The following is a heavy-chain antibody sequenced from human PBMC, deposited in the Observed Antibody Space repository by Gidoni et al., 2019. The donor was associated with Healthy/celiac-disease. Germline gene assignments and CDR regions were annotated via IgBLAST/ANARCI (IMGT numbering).Heavy chain of an antibody. Sequence: QVQLVESGGGVVQHGRSLRPSCAASGFTFSSYAMHRVRQAPGKGLEWVAVISYDGSNKYYADSVKGRFTISRDNSKNTLYLQMNSLRAEDTAVYYCARAGYDFWDFDYWGQGTLVTVSS. CDR2: ISYDGSNK. CDR1: GFTFSSYA. D-gene: IGHD3-3*01. J-gene: IGHJ4*02. V-gene: IGHV3-30-3*01. CDR3: ARAGYDFWDFDY.